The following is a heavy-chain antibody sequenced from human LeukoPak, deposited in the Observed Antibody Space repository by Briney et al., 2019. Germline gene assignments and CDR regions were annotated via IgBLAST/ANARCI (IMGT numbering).Heavy chain of an antibody. CDR3: ARGLYNRNY. CDR1: GFTFSSYW. D-gene: IGHD1-14*01. CDR2: IKQDGSEK. J-gene: IGHJ4*02. Sequence: GGSLRLSCAAPGFTFSSYWMSWVRQAPGRGPESVANIKQDGSEKYYVDSVKGRFTISRDNAKNSLYLQMNSLRAEDTAVYYCARGLYNRNYWGQGTLVTVSS. V-gene: IGHV3-7*01.